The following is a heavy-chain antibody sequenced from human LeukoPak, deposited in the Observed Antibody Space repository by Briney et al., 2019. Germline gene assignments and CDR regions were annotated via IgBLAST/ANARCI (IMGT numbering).Heavy chain of an antibody. CDR3: ARVSGYYGSGSYPLDY. D-gene: IGHD3-10*01. Sequence: SVNVSFKASGGTFIIYAISWVRQAPGQGLEWMGRIIPILGIANYARKFQGRVTITADKSTSTAYMELSSLRSEDTAVYYCARVSGYYGSGSYPLDYRGQGTLVTVSS. CDR1: GGTFIIYA. J-gene: IGHJ4*02. V-gene: IGHV1-69*04. CDR2: IIPILGIA.